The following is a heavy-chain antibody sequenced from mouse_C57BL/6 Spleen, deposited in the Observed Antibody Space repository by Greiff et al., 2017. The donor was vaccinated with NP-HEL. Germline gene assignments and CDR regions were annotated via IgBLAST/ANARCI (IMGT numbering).Heavy chain of an antibody. CDR1: GYTFTSYW. CDR3: ARDYDGHWYFDV. D-gene: IGHD2-4*01. CDR2: IYHSDSET. J-gene: IGHJ1*03. V-gene: IGHV1-52*01. Sequence: QVQLQQSGAELVRPGSSVKLSCKASGYTFTSYWMHWVKQRPRQGLEWIGNIYHSDSETYYNQKFKDKATLTVDKSSGTAYMQLSSLTSEDSAVYYCARDYDGHWYFDVWGTGTTVTVSS.